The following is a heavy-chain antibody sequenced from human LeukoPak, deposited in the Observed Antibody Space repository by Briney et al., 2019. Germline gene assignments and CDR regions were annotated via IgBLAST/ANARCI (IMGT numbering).Heavy chain of an antibody. CDR1: GGSFSGYY. CDR2: INHSGST. J-gene: IGHJ4*02. V-gene: IGHV4-34*01. Sequence: SETLSLTCAVYGGSFSGYYWSWIRQPPGKGLEWIGEINHSGSTNYNPSLKSRVTISVDTSKNQFSLKLSSVTAADTAVYYCARDVYEQWLPGAFDYWGQGTLVTVSS. CDR3: ARDVYEQWLPGAFDY. D-gene: IGHD6-19*01.